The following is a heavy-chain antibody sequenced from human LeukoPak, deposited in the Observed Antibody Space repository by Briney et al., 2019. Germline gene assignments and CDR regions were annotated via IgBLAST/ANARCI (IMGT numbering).Heavy chain of an antibody. CDR1: GYTFTGYY. CDR3: ARVYYYDSSGYYYGY. Sequence: GASVKVSCKASGYTFTGYYMHWVRQAPGQGLEWMGWINPNSGGTNYAQKFQGRVTMTRDTSISTAYMELSRLRSDDTAVYYCARVYYYDSSGYYYGYWGQGTLVTVSS. CDR2: INPNSGGT. V-gene: IGHV1-2*02. J-gene: IGHJ4*02. D-gene: IGHD3-22*01.